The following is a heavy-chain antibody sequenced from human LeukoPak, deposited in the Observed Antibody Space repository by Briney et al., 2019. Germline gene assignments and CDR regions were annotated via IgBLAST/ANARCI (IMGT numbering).Heavy chain of an antibody. CDR3: ARHKWELGWFDP. J-gene: IGHJ5*02. D-gene: IGHD1-26*01. CDR2: IYHSGST. CDR1: GYSITSGYY. Sequence: SETLSLTCTVSGYSITSGYYWGWIRQPPGKGLEWIGSIYHSGSTFYNPSLKSRVTISVDPSKNQFSLKLSSVTAADTAVYYCARHKWELGWFDPWGQGTLVTVSS. V-gene: IGHV4-38-2*02.